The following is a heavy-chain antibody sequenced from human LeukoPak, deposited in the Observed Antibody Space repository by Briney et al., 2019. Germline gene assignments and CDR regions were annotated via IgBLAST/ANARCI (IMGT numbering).Heavy chain of an antibody. D-gene: IGHD3-3*01. J-gene: IGHJ6*03. CDR2: IIPIFGTA. CDR1: RGTFSSYA. Sequence: SVKVSCKASRGTFSSYAISWVRQAPGQGLEWMGGIIPIFGTANYAQKFQGRVTITTDESTSTAYMELSSLRSEDTAVYYCAANTIFGVVISYYYYMDVWGKGTTVTVSS. CDR3: AANTIFGVVISYYYYMDV. V-gene: IGHV1-69*05.